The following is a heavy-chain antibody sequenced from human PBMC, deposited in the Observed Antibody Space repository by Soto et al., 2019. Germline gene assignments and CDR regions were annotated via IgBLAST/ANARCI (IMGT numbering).Heavy chain of an antibody. CDR1: GGSISSYY. Sequence: SQTLSLTCTVSGGSISSYYWSWIRQPAGKGLEWIGRIYTSGSTNYNPSLKSRVTMSVDTSKNQFSLKLSSVTAADTAVYYCARACSSNSCYDVFDYWGQGTLVTVSS. CDR3: ARACSSNSCYDVFDY. V-gene: IGHV4-4*07. D-gene: IGHD2-2*01. J-gene: IGHJ4*02. CDR2: IYTSGST.